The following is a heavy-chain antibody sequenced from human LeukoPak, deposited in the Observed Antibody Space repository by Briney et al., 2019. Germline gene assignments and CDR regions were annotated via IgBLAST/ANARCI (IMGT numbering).Heavy chain of an antibody. CDR3: AREREYCGGDCYFDY. Sequence: GGSLSLSCAASGFTVSSNYMSWVRQAPGKGLEWVSVIYSGGSTYYADSVKGRFTISRDNSKNTLYLQMNSLRAEDTAVYYCAREREYCGGDCYFDYWGQGTLVTVSS. CDR2: IYSGGST. CDR1: GFTVSSNY. V-gene: IGHV3-53*01. D-gene: IGHD2-21*02. J-gene: IGHJ4*02.